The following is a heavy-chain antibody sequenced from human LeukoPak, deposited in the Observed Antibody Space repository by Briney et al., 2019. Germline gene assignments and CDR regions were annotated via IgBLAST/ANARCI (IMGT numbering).Heavy chain of an antibody. V-gene: IGHV1-69*13. CDR3: ASPGRSSGWYDLGYFDY. D-gene: IGHD6-19*01. J-gene: IGHJ4*02. CDR1: GGTFSSYA. Sequence: SLKISCKASGGTFSSYAISWVRQAPGQGLEWMGGIIPIFGTANYAQKFQGRVTITADESTSTAYMELSSLRSEDTAVYYCASPGRSSGWYDLGYFDYWGQGTLVTVSS. CDR2: IIPIFGTA.